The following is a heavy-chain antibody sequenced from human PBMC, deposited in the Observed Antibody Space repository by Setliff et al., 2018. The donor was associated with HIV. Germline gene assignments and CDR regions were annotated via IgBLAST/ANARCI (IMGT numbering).Heavy chain of an antibody. Sequence: GGSLRLSCAASGFTFSSYAMSWVRQAPGKGLEWVSAISGSGGSTYYADNVEGRFIISRDNSQNTLYLQMNSLRPEDTAVYYCARDCRVGWVFTYGMDVWGQGTLVTVSS. J-gene: IGHJ6*02. D-gene: IGHD6-13*01. CDR3: ARDCRVGWVFTYGMDV. CDR2: ISGSGGST. CDR1: GFTFSSYA. V-gene: IGHV3-23*01.